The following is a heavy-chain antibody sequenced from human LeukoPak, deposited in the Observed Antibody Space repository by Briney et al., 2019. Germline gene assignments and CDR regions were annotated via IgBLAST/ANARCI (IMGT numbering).Heavy chain of an antibody. CDR3: ARDNDSRDPPHFDY. Sequence: TGGSLRLSCAASGFTFSSYAMNWVRQAPGKGLEWVSLISSTGTYTYYADSVKGRFTISRDNAKNSLILYMSNLRVEDTAVYYCARDNDSRDPPHFDYWGQGTLVTVSS. CDR2: ISSTGTYT. J-gene: IGHJ4*02. CDR1: GFTFSSYA. V-gene: IGHV3-21*01. D-gene: IGHD3-16*01.